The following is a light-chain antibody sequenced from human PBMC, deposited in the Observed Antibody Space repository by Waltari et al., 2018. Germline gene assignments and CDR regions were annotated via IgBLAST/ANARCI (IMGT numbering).Light chain of an antibody. Sequence: QSVLTQPPSLSGAPGQRVTISCTGSSSNIGAGYGVQWYQQFPGTASKLLIYDTTNGSAAVPARFSSSNSGSSAALASTGLQAEDKSDYYCQSYDSSLRGFYVFGTGTKVTV. CDR1: SSNIGAGYG. V-gene: IGLV1-40*01. J-gene: IGLJ1*01. CDR3: QSYDSSLRGFYV. CDR2: DTT.